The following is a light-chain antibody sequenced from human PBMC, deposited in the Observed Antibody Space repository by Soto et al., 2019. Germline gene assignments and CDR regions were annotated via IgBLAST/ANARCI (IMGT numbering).Light chain of an antibody. CDR3: QQYGSSPWT. CDR2: GAS. CDR1: QSVSSNY. J-gene: IGKJ1*01. V-gene: IGKV3-20*01. Sequence: EILLTQSPGTLSLSPGERATLSCRASQSVSSNYLAWYQQKPDQAPRLLIYGASSRATGIPDRFSGSGSGTDFTLTISRLEPEDFAVYYCQQYGSSPWTFGQGTEVEIK.